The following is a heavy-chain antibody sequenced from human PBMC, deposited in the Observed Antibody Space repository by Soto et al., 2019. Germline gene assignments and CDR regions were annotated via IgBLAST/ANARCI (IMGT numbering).Heavy chain of an antibody. J-gene: IGHJ4*02. CDR3: AHRLGYGRMAY. V-gene: IGHV2-5*02. CDR2: IYGDDGT. Sequence: QITLKESGPTLVKPTQTLTLTCTFSGFSLSTSGVGVGWIRQPPGKALEWLALIYGDDGTIYSPSLKSRLTITKDTSKNQVVLTMTNMDPVDTATYYCAHRLGYGRMAYWGQGTLVTVSS. CDR1: GFSLSTSGVG. D-gene: IGHD2-15*01.